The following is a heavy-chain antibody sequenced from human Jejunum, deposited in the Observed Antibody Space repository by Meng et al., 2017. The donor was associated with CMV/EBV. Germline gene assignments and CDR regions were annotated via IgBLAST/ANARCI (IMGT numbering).Heavy chain of an antibody. D-gene: IGHD2-2*01. CDR1: GFTFIGYA. V-gene: IGHV3-21*02. J-gene: IGHJ4*02. CDR2: LSRTGDI. CDR3: ARDDAWAFDY. Sequence: EGQLLGAGVGLVKPGGSLRLSCAASGFTFIGYAMNWVRQAPGKGLEWISYLSRTGDIAYADSVKGRFTISRDNAKNSLYLQMNSLRAEDTAVYYCARDDAWAFDYWGQGTLVTVSS.